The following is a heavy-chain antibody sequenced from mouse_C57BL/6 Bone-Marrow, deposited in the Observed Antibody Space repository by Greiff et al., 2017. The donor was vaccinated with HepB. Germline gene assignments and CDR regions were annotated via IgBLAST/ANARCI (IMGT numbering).Heavy chain of an antibody. CDR2: INPDSSTI. CDR3: ARNDYYGSSYVFDY. CDR1: GIDFSRYW. D-gene: IGHD1-1*01. V-gene: IGHV4-1*01. J-gene: IGHJ2*01. Sequence: EVKLMESGGGLVQPGGSLKLSCAASGIDFSRYWMSWVRRAPGKGLEWIGEINPDSSTINYAPSLKDKFIISRDNAKNTLYLQMSKVRSEDTALYYCARNDYYGSSYVFDYWGQGTTLTVSS.